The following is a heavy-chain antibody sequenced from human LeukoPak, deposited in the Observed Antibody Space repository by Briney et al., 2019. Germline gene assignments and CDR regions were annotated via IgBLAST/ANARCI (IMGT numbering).Heavy chain of an antibody. D-gene: IGHD1-26*01. CDR2: ISGSGGST. CDR3: AWSVGATSFDY. V-gene: IGHV3-23*01. Sequence: GGSLRLSCAASGFTFSSYAMSWVRQAPGKGLEWVLAISGSGGSTYYADSVKGRFTISRDNSKNTLYLQMNSLRAEDTAVYYCAWSVGATSFDYWGQGTLVTVSS. J-gene: IGHJ4*02. CDR1: GFTFSSYA.